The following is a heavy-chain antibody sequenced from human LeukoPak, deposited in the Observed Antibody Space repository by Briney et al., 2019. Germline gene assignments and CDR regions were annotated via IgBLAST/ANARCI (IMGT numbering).Heavy chain of an antibody. CDR2: IFYSGST. J-gene: IGHJ5*02. D-gene: IGHD3-9*01. CDR1: SGSISTSNYY. Sequence: SETLSLTCTVSSGSISTSNYYWGWVRQPPGKALEWIGNIFYSGSTYYSPSLKSRVTISLDTSRNQFSLKLNSVTAADTAVYYRARGRITISSWGQGTLVTVSS. V-gene: IGHV4-39*07. CDR3: ARGRITISS.